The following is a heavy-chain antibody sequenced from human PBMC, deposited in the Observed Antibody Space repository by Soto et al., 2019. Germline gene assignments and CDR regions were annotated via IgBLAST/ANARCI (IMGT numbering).Heavy chain of an antibody. CDR1: GFTFSSYG. CDR3: AKDWTIIVVVPAAILAH. V-gene: IGHV3-30*18. D-gene: IGHD2-2*02. Sequence: PGGSLRLSCAASGFTFSSYGMHWVRQAPGKGLEWVAVISYDGSNKYYADSVKGRFTISRDNSKNTLYLQMNGLRAEDTAVYYCAKDWTIIVVVPAAILAHWGQGTLVTVS. J-gene: IGHJ4*02. CDR2: ISYDGSNK.